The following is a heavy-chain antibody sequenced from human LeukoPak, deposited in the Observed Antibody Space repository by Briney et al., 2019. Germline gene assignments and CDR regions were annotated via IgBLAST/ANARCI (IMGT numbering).Heavy chain of an antibody. CDR2: IGGRGIST. CDR1: GFTFRNYA. CDR3: ARDLLDAFDI. Sequence: GGSLRLSCAASGFTFRNYALNWVRQAPGKGLEWVSSIGGRGISTYYADSVKGRFTISRDNAKNSLYLQMNSLRAEDTAVYYCARDLLDAFDIWGQGTMVTVSS. J-gene: IGHJ3*02. D-gene: IGHD2-15*01. V-gene: IGHV3-23*01.